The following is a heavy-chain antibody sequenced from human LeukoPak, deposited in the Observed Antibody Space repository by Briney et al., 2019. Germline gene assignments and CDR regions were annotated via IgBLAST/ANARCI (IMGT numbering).Heavy chain of an antibody. CDR1: GDSITNSNYY. CDR3: ARIVGANRDYYYYYMDV. CDR2: IFYNGGP. J-gene: IGHJ6*03. V-gene: IGHV4-39*07. D-gene: IGHD1-26*01. Sequence: SETLSLTCTASGDSITNSNYYWGWVRQSPGRGLEWLGNIFYNGGPYYNPSFKSRVTISLDKSKNQFSLKLNSVTAADTAVYYCARIVGANRDYYYYYMDVWGKGTTVTVSS.